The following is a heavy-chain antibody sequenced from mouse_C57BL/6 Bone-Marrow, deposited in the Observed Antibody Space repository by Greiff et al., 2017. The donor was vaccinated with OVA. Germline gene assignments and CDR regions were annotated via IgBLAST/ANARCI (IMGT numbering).Heavy chain of an antibody. CDR2: INPNNGGT. V-gene: IGHV1-22*01. Sequence: EVQLQQSGPELVKPGASVKMSCKASGYTFTDYNMHWVKQSHGKSLEWIGYINPNNGGTSYNQKFKGKATLTVNKSSSTAYMELRSLTSEESAVYYCARGSTTVVEDWDFEGWGTGTTVTVAS. D-gene: IGHD1-1*01. CDR1: GYTFTDYN. CDR3: ARGSTTVVEDWDFEG. J-gene: IGHJ1*03.